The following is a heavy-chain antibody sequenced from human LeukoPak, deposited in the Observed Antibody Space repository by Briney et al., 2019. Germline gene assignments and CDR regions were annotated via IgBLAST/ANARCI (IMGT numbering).Heavy chain of an antibody. CDR3: AKGGYSYGYDAFDI. Sequence: GGSLRLSCAASGFTFDDYAMHWVSQAPGKGLEWVSLISWDGGSTYYADSVKGRFTISRDNSKSSLYLQMNSLRAEDTALYYCAKGGYSYGYDAFDIWGQGTMVTVSS. CDR1: GFTFDDYA. J-gene: IGHJ3*02. D-gene: IGHD5-18*01. CDR2: ISWDGGST. V-gene: IGHV3-43D*04.